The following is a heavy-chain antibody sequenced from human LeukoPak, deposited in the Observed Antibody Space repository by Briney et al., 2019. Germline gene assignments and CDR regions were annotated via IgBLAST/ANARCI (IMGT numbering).Heavy chain of an antibody. CDR1: VYTFTSYY. CDR2: INPSGGST. Sequence: ASVKVSCKASVYTFTSYYMHSVRQATGQGLEWMGIINPSGGSTSYAQKFQGRVTMTGDMSTSTVYMELSSLRSEDTAVYYCARGYYDSSGYSGRGGFDYWGWGTLVTVSS. CDR3: ARGYYDSSGYSGRGGFDY. V-gene: IGHV1-46*01. D-gene: IGHD3-22*01. J-gene: IGHJ4*02.